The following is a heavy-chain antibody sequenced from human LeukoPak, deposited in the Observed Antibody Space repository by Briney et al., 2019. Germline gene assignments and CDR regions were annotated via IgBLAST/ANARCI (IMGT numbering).Heavy chain of an antibody. CDR1: GFTFSYYW. D-gene: IGHD3-22*01. J-gene: IGHJ4*02. CDR3: ARPQLYYDSSGYRPTYFDY. CDR2: ISTDGSST. Sequence: PGGSLRLSCAASGFTFSYYWMHWVRQAPGKGLVWVSRISTDGSSTTYADSVKGRFTISRDNAKNTLFLQMNSLRAEDTAVYYCARPQLYYDSSGYRPTYFDYWGQGTLVTVSS. V-gene: IGHV3-74*01.